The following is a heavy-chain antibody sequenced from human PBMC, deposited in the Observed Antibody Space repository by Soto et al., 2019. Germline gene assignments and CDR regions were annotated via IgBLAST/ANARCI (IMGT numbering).Heavy chain of an antibody. V-gene: IGHV3-53*01. J-gene: IGHJ6*02. Sequence: GGSLRLSCAGSGFTVSGDCMSWVRQARGKGLEGVSVIYSGGSTYYADSVKGRFTISRDNSKNTLYLQMNSLRAEDTAVYYCASPVRGGYSGYDFYYYYGMDVWGQGTTVTVSS. CDR3: ASPVRGGYSGYDFYYYYGMDV. CDR2: IYSGGST. CDR1: GFTVSGDC. D-gene: IGHD5-12*01.